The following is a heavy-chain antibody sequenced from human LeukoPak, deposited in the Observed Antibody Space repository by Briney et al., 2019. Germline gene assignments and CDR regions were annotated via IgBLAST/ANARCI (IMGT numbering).Heavy chain of an antibody. CDR2: IRAYNGNT. V-gene: IGHV1-18*04. Sequence: ASVTVSCKSSGYTFTSYGISWMRQAPGQGLELMGWIRAYNGNTNYAQKLQGRVTMTTDTSTSTAYMELRSLRSDDTAVYCCARGVSSGWTDWFDPWGQGTLVTVSS. J-gene: IGHJ5*02. D-gene: IGHD6-19*01. CDR1: GYTFTSYG. CDR3: ARGVSSGWTDWFDP.